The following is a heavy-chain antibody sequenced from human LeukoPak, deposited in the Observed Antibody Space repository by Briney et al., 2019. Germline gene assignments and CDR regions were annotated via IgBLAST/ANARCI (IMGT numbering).Heavy chain of an antibody. CDR1: GFTFSSYA. CDR3: AKDLDLVFDY. J-gene: IGHJ4*02. Sequence: PGGSLRLSCAASGFTFSSYAMSWVRQVPGKGLEWVSAISGSGGSTDYADSVKGRVTISRDNSKNTLYLQMNSLRAEDTAVYYCAKDLDLVFDYWGQGTLVTVSS. D-gene: IGHD6-6*01. V-gene: IGHV3-23*01. CDR2: ISGSGGST.